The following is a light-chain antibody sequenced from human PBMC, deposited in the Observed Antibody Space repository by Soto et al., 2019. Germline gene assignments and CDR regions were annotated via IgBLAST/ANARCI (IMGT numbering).Light chain of an antibody. V-gene: IGKV3-20*01. CDR2: GAS. J-gene: IGKJ1*01. CDR1: QTLRRTY. Sequence: EIVVTQSPGTLSLSPGERATLSCRASQTLRRTYLAWYQQKPGQAPWVLIYGASKRATGIPDRFSGSGSGTDFTLTISRLEPEDFAVYYCQQYGSSRTFGQGTKVDIK. CDR3: QQYGSSRT.